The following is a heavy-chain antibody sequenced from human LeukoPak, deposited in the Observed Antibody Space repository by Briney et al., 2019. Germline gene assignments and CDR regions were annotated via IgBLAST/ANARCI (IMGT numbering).Heavy chain of an antibody. V-gene: IGHV3-21*01. Sequence: GGSLRLSCAASGFTFRTYSMTWVSQAPGKGLEWVSSISSSSTYIYYTDSVKGRFTISRDDAKNSLYLQMDSLGADDTAIYYCARDKSYSAVAGTSPLYWGQGTLVTVSS. CDR2: ISSSSTYI. J-gene: IGHJ4*02. D-gene: IGHD6-19*01. CDR1: GFTFRTYS. CDR3: ARDKSYSAVAGTSPLY.